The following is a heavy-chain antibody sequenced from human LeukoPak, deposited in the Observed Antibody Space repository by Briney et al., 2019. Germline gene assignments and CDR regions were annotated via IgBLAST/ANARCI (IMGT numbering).Heavy chain of an antibody. CDR2: FYNSGRS. CDR3: TRGAGWLIDY. V-gene: IGHV4-59*01. D-gene: IGHD3-16*01. CDR1: DDSISDYY. Sequence: SETLSLTCTVSDDSISDYYPGWIRQPPGKGLEWIGYFYNSGRSTYNPSLKSGVTISADTSKNHFSLKLNSVTTADTAVYYCTRGAGWLIDYWGQGILVTVSS. J-gene: IGHJ4*02.